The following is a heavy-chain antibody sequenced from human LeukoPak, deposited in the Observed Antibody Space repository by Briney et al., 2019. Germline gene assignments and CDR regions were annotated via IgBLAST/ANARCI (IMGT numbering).Heavy chain of an antibody. J-gene: IGHJ4*02. V-gene: IGHV1-18*01. CDR1: GYTFTSYD. CDR2: ISGYNGDA. Sequence: GAPVKVSCKASGYTFTSYDISWVRQAPGQGLEWVGWISGYNGDANFPENLRGRITLTTDTPSSTAYMELRSLGSDDAAVYYCARPQFTAAGYYFDSWGQGTLVSVSS. D-gene: IGHD6-13*01. CDR3: ARPQFTAAGYYFDS.